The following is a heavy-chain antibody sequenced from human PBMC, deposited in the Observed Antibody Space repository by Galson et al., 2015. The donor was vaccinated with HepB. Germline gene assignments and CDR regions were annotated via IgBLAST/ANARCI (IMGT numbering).Heavy chain of an antibody. J-gene: IGHJ4*01. Sequence: SLRLSCAASGFKFDDHGMSWDRQAPGKGLEWVSGINWSGGSIDYAVSVKGRFIISRDNAKNSLHLEMNSLGPEGTALYYCARESLPGMIGSPTDVWGHGTLVTVSS. D-gene: IGHD1-26*01. CDR2: INWSGGSI. V-gene: IGHV3-20*04. CDR3: ARESLPGMIGSPTDV. CDR1: GFKFDDHG.